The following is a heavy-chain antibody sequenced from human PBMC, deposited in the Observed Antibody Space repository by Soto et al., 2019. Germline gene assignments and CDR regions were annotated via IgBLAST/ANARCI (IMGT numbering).Heavy chain of an antibody. CDR1: GGTFSSYA. Sequence: QVQLVQSGAEVKKPGSSVKVSCKASGGTFSSYAISWVRQAPGQGLEWMGGIIPIFGTANYAQKFQGRVTITAGEYTSTADMELSSLRSEDTAVYYCARVLKGYYDSSGYAFDIWGQGTMVTVSS. D-gene: IGHD3-22*01. V-gene: IGHV1-69*01. CDR3: ARVLKGYYDSSGYAFDI. J-gene: IGHJ3*02. CDR2: IIPIFGTA.